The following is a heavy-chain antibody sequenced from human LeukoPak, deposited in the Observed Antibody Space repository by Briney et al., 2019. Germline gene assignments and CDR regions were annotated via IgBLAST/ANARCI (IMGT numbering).Heavy chain of an antibody. V-gene: IGHV5-51*01. CDR1: GYSFSNYW. CDR3: ARQDYSYYVMDV. Sequence: GESLKISCKGSGYSFSNYWIAWVRQMPRKGLEWMGIISPTDSDTRYSPSFQGQVTISADTPFSTAYLQWSSLQASDTAIYYCARQDYSYYVMDVWGQGTTVTVSS. CDR2: ISPTDSDT. J-gene: IGHJ6*02.